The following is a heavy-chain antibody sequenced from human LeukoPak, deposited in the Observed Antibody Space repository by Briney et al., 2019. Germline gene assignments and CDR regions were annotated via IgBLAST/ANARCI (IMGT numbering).Heavy chain of an antibody. CDR1: GGSISSYY. V-gene: IGHV4-59*01. CDR3: ARTILRFSEWFRFDP. J-gene: IGHJ5*02. Sequence: PSETLSLTCTVSGGSISSYYWSWIRQPPGKGLEWIGYIYYSGSTNYNPSLKSRVTISVDTSKNQFSLKLSSVTAADTAVYYCARTILRFSEWFRFDPWGQGTLVTVSS. CDR2: IYYSGST. D-gene: IGHD3-3*01.